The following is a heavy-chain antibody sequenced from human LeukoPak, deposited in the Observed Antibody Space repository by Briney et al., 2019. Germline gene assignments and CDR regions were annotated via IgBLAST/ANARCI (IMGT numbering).Heavy chain of an antibody. D-gene: IGHD3-10*01. CDR2: INPNSGGT. CDR3: ARIRYYYGSGSYSLGY. J-gene: IGHJ4*02. Sequence: ASVKVSCKASGYAFIDYYIHWVRQAPGRDLEWMGWINPNSGGTNYGQKFQGRVTMTRDTSISTAYMELSRLISDETAVYYCARIRYYYGSGSYSLGYWGQGTLVTVCS. CDR1: GYAFIDYY. V-gene: IGHV1-2*02.